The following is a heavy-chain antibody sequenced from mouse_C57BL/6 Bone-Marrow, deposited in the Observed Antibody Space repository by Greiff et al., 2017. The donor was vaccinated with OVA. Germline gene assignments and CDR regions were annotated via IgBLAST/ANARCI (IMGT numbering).Heavy chain of an antibody. V-gene: IGHV2-4*01. CDR3: AKIRDGYPWYFDV. Sequence: VMLVESGPGLVQPSQSLSITCTVSGFSLTSYGVHWVRQPPGKGLEWLGVIWSGGSTDYNAAFISRLSISKDNSKSQVFFKMNSLQADDTAIYYCAKIRDGYPWYFDVWGTGTTVTVSS. CDR2: IWSGGST. CDR1: GFSLTSYG. J-gene: IGHJ1*03. D-gene: IGHD2-3*01.